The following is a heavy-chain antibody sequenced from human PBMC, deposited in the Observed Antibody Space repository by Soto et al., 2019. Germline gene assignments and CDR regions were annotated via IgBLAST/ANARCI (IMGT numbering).Heavy chain of an antibody. Sequence: EVQLVESGGDLVHPGGSLILSCTASGFPFSSYWMHWVHQAPGKGLVWISRSNSDASTTTYADSVKGRFTISRDNAENTLFLQMNSLRVDDTAVYYCARGYYGSEGTEYFQLWGRGTLVTVSS. J-gene: IGHJ1*01. D-gene: IGHD3-10*01. V-gene: IGHV3-74*03. CDR1: GFPFSSYW. CDR2: SNSDASTT. CDR3: ARGYYGSEGTEYFQL.